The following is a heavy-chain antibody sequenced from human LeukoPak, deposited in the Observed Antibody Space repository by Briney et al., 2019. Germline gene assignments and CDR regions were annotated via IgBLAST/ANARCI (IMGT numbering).Heavy chain of an antibody. CDR3: ARDLGIAVAGTWGY. J-gene: IGHJ4*02. D-gene: IGHD6-19*01. V-gene: IGHV1-18*04. CDR2: ISAYNGNT. Sequence: GASVKVSCKASGYTFTGYYMHWVRQAPGQGLEWMGWISAYNGNTNYAQKLQGRVTMTTDTSTSTAYMELRSLRSDDTAVYFCARDLGIAVAGTWGYWGQGTLVTVSS. CDR1: GYTFTGYY.